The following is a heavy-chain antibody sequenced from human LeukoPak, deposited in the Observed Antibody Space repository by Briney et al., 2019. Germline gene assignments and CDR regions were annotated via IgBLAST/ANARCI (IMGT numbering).Heavy chain of an antibody. J-gene: IGHJ6*03. Sequence: SETLSLTCTVSGRSISSYYWSWIRQPAGKGLAWIGRIYTSGSTNYNPSLKSRFTMSVDTSKNQFSLQLSSVTAADTAVYYCARGPLGDYAGYYYYYMDVWGKGSTVTVSS. D-gene: IGHD4-17*01. CDR1: GRSISSYY. CDR2: IYTSGST. CDR3: ARGPLGDYAGYYYYYMDV. V-gene: IGHV4-4*07.